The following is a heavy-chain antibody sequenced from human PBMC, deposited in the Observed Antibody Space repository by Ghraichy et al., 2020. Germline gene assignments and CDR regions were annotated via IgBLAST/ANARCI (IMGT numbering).Heavy chain of an antibody. CDR2: IYTSGST. D-gene: IGHD3-22*01. Sequence: SETLSLTCTVSGGSISSYYWSWIRQPAGKGLEWIGRIYTSGSTNYNPSLKSRVTMSVDTSKNQFSLKLSSVTAADTAVYYCAREYYYDSSGDAFDIWGQGTMVTVSS. V-gene: IGHV4-4*07. J-gene: IGHJ3*02. CDR3: AREYYYDSSGDAFDI. CDR1: GGSISSYY.